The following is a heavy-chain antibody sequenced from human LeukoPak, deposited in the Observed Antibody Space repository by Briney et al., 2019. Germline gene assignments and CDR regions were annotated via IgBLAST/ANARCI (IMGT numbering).Heavy chain of an antibody. CDR1: GFTFSSYA. CDR3: VKGGNGYCTNGICSPRVVAAIDY. Sequence: GGSLRLSCAASGFTFSSYAMSWVRQAPGKGLEWVSAISGSGGSTYYADSVKGRFTISRDNSKNTLYLQMNSLRAEDTAVYYCVKGGNGYCTNGICSPRVVAAIDYWGQGTLVTVSS. V-gene: IGHV3-23*01. CDR2: ISGSGGST. J-gene: IGHJ4*02. D-gene: IGHD2-8*01.